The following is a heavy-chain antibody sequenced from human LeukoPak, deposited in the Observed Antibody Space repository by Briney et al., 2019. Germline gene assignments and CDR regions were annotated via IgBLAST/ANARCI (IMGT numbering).Heavy chain of an antibody. J-gene: IGHJ4*02. Sequence: GGTLRLSCAASGFTFSNFWMNWVRQAPGKRLEWVANIKQDGSEKYYVDSVKGRFTISRDNAKNSLYLQMNSLRAEDTAVYYCARDEAAAALDYWGQGTLVTVSS. CDR1: GFTFSNFW. CDR2: IKQDGSEK. D-gene: IGHD6-13*01. V-gene: IGHV3-7*01. CDR3: ARDEAAAALDY.